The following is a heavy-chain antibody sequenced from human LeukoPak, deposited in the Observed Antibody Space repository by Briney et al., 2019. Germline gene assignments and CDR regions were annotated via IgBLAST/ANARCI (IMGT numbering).Heavy chain of an antibody. CDR1: GYTFTGYY. V-gene: IGHV1-2*02. Sequence: GASVKVSCKASGYTFTGYYMHWVRQAPGQGLEWMGWINPNSGGTNYAQKFQGRLTMTRETSISTAYMELSRLRSDDTAVYYCARDPPPEYCSGGSCYSDAFDIWGQGTMVTVSS. CDR2: INPNSGGT. D-gene: IGHD2-15*01. J-gene: IGHJ3*02. CDR3: ARDPPPEYCSGGSCYSDAFDI.